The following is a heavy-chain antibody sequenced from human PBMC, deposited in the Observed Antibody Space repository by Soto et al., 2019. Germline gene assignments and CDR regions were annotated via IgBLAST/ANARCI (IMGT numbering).Heavy chain of an antibody. Sequence: QVHLEESGGGVVQPGRSLRLSCAASGFTFNRYAIHWVRQAPGKGLEWVAVISYDGSNEYYADSVKGRFTISRDNSKNTLFLQMNSPRADDTAMYFCSRDRNYYGSGSYGDVYYYGMDVWGQGTTVTVSS. CDR3: SRDRNYYGSGSYGDVYYYGMDV. J-gene: IGHJ6*02. D-gene: IGHD3-10*01. V-gene: IGHV3-30-3*01. CDR1: GFTFNRYA. CDR2: ISYDGSNE.